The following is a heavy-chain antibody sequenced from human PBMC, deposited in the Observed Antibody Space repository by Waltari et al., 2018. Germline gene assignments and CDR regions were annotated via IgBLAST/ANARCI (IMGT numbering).Heavy chain of an antibody. CDR2: ISGSGGST. CDR3: AKDWGTPGGYYYYYMDV. CDR1: GFTFSSYA. Sequence: EVQLLESGGGLVQPGGSLRLSCAASGFTFSSYAMSWVRQAPGKGLEWVSAISGSGGSTYYADSVKGRFTISRDNSKNTLYLQMNSLRAEDTAVYYCAKDWGTPGGYYYYYMDVWGKGTTVTISS. D-gene: IGHD1-7*01. V-gene: IGHV3-23*01. J-gene: IGHJ6*03.